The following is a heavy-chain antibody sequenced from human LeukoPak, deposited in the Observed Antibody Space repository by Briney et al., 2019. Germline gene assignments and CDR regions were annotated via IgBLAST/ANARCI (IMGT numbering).Heavy chain of an antibody. CDR3: ASSEATTTPPPYGMDV. D-gene: IGHD5-12*01. J-gene: IGHJ6*02. Sequence: SQTLSLTCTISGGSISRGGYFWSWIRQLPGKGLEWIGYIYYTGGTFYNPSLKSRVTMSIDTSKNQISLKLSSVTAADTAVYYCASSEATTTPPPYGMDVWGQGTTVTVSS. CDR1: GGSISRGGYF. V-gene: IGHV4-31*03. CDR2: IYYTGGT.